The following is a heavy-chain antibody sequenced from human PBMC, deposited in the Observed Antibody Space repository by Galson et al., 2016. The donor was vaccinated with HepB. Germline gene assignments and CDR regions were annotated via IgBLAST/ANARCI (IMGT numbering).Heavy chain of an antibody. CDR3: AREYSTGYYERFLAKRARRGFDY. J-gene: IGHJ4*02. Sequence: CAISGDSVSSNSAAWNWIRQSPSRGLEWLGRTYYRAKWYNDYAVSVKSRKTINVDTSKNQFSLRLNSVTPEDTAVYYCAREYSTGYYERFLAKRARRGFDYWGQGTLVTVSS. D-gene: IGHD6-19*01. V-gene: IGHV6-1*01. CDR2: TYYRAKWYN. CDR1: GDSVSSNSAA.